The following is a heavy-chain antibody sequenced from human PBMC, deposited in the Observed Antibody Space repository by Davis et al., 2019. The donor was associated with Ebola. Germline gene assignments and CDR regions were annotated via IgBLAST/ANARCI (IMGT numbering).Heavy chain of an antibody. J-gene: IGHJ6*02. CDR1: GGTFSSYA. D-gene: IGHD2-15*01. CDR2: IIPILGIA. Sequence: SVKVSCKASGGTFSSYAISWVRQAPGQGLEWMGRIIPILGIANYAQKFQGRVTITADKSTSTAYMELSSLRSEDTAVYYCGRSSCSGGSCYYPPYYYGMDVWGQGTTVTVSS. V-gene: IGHV1-69*04. CDR3: GRSSCSGGSCYYPPYYYGMDV.